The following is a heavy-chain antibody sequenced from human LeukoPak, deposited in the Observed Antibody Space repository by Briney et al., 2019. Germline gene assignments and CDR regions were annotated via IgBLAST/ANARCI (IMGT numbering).Heavy chain of an antibody. V-gene: IGHV3-48*01. J-gene: IGHJ5*02. D-gene: IGHD6-13*01. Sequence: GGSLRLSCAASGFTFSSYSMNWVRQAPGKGLEWVSYISSSSSTIYYADSVKGRFTISRDNAKNSLYLQMNSLRAEDTAVYYCARDRYSSSWYWFDPWGQGTLVTVSS. CDR3: ARDRYSSSWYWFDP. CDR2: ISSSSSTI. CDR1: GFTFSSYS.